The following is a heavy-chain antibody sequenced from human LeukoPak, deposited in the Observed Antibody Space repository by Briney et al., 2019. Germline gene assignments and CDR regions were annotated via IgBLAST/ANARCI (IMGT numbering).Heavy chain of an antibody. CDR1: GYTFTGYY. CDR2: INPNSGGT. D-gene: IGHD3-3*01. V-gene: IGHV1-2*02. CDR3: ARDGLEPNPWYYYMDV. J-gene: IGHJ6*03. Sequence: ASVKVSCKASGYTFTGYYMHWVRQAPGQGLEWMGWINPNSGGTNYAQKFQGRVTMTRDTSISTAYMELSRLRSDDTAVYYCARDGLEPNPWYYYMDVWGKGTTVTVSS.